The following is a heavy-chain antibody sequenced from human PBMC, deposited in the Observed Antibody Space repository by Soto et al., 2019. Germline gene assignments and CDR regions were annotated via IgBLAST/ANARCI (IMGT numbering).Heavy chain of an antibody. Sequence: QVQLVQSGAEVKKPGASVKVSCKASGYTFTSFGISWVRQAPGQGLEWMGWISAYNGNTNYAQKLQGRVTMTTDTXTSTXYMXXXXLXXXXXXXXXXXXXXXXXPGXWGQGTLVTVSS. J-gene: IGHJ4*02. CDR3: XXXXXXXPGX. V-gene: IGHV1-18*01. CDR2: ISAYNGNT. CDR1: GYTFTSFG.